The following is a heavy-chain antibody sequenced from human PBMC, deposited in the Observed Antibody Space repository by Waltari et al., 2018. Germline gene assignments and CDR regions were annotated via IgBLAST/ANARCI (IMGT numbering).Heavy chain of an antibody. CDR3: AEEGNTTAGLFDS. D-gene: IGHD6-25*01. CDR2: IYHTGSS. J-gene: IGHJ4*02. CDR1: GHSVNNDFY. V-gene: IGHV4-38-2*02. Sequence: QVQLRESGPGLVRSSETLSLTCTVSGHSVNNDFYWAWIRQSPWGGLEWIASIYHTGSSHYNSSLKSRVSISTDMSTKQFFLTLTHLTAADTAVYYCAEEGNTTAGLFDSWGQGTLVTVSS.